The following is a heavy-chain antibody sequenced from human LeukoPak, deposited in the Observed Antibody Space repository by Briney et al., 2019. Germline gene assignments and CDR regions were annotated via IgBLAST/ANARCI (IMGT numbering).Heavy chain of an antibody. V-gene: IGHV4-61*08. Sequence: SETLSLTCTVSGGSISGGDYYWSWIRQPPGKGLEWIGYIYYSGSTNYNPSLKGRVTSSIDTSKNQFSLNLNSVTAADTAVYYCARRGNDAFDFWGQGTMVTVSS. J-gene: IGHJ3*01. CDR1: GGSISGGDYY. CDR2: IYYSGST. D-gene: IGHD3-16*01. CDR3: ARRGNDAFDF.